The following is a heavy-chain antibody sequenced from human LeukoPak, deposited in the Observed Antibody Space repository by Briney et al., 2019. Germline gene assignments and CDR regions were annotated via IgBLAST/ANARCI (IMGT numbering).Heavy chain of an antibody. CDR2: ISSSSSYI. CDR3: ARDRSYGSGSYSPFDY. D-gene: IGHD3-10*01. Sequence: GGSLRLSCAASGFTFSSYAMNWVRQAPGKGLEWVSSISSSSSYIYYADSVKGRFTISRDNAKNSLYLQMNSLRAEDTAVYYCARDRSYGSGSYSPFDYWGQGTLVTVSS. CDR1: GFTFSSYA. V-gene: IGHV3-21*01. J-gene: IGHJ4*02.